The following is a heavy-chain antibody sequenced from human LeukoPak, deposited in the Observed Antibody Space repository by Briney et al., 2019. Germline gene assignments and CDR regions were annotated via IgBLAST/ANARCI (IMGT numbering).Heavy chain of an antibody. V-gene: IGHV1-18*01. Sequence: ASVKVSCKASGYTLTSYGISWVRQAPGQGLGWMGWISAYNGNTNYAETLQGRVTMRTDTSTSTAYMELRRLRSDVTAVYYGASDRDCSGGSCYSSSVWFDPWGQGTLVTVSS. D-gene: IGHD2-15*01. CDR3: ASDRDCSGGSCYSSSVWFDP. J-gene: IGHJ5*02. CDR2: ISAYNGNT. CDR1: GYTLTSYG.